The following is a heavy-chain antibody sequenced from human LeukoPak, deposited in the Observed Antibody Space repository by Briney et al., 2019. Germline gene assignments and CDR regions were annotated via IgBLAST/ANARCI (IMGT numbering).Heavy chain of an antibody. Sequence: GGSLRLSCAASGFTFSSYAMSWVRQAPGKGLEWVSAISGSGGSTYYADSVKGRFTISRDNSKNTLYLQMNSLRAEDTAVYYCARDESSNYWYYYYGMDVWGQGTTVTVSS. J-gene: IGHJ6*02. CDR1: GFTFSSYA. CDR2: ISGSGGST. D-gene: IGHD4-11*01. CDR3: ARDESSNYWYYYYGMDV. V-gene: IGHV3-23*01.